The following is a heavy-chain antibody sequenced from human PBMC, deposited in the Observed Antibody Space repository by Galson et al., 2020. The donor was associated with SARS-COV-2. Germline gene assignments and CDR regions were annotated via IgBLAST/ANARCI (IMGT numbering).Heavy chain of an antibody. CDR2: ISYDGSNK. CDR1: GFTLSSYA. Sequence: GGSLRPPCAASGFTLSSYAMHWVRPAPSKGLAWVAVISYDGSNKYYAESVKGRFTIPRDHSKNTLYLQMNSLRAEDTAVYYCARDGGSDWARGVRGPVFDYWGQGTLVTVSS. CDR3: ARDGGSDWARGVRGPVFDY. J-gene: IGHJ4*02. D-gene: IGHD1-26*01. V-gene: IGHV3-30*04.